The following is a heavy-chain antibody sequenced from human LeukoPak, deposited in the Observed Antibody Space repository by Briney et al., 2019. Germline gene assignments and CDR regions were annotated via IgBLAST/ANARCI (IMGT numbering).Heavy chain of an antibody. V-gene: IGHV3-9*01. Sequence: GRSLRLSCAASGFTFDDYAMHWVRQAPGKGLEWVSGISWNSGSIGYADSVKGRFTISRDNAKNSLYLQMNSLRAEDTALYYCASTVPTSYCSSTSCYVFTIWGQGTLVTVSS. CDR1: GFTFDDYA. CDR3: ASTVPTSYCSSTSCYVFTI. J-gene: IGHJ4*02. D-gene: IGHD2-2*01. CDR2: ISWNSGSI.